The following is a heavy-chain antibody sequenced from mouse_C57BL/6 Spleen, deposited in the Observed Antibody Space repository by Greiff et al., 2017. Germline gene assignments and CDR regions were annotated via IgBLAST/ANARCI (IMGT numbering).Heavy chain of an antibody. D-gene: IGHD2-4*01. Sequence: EVKLQQSGPELVKPGASVKIPCKASGYTFTDYNMDWVKQSHGKSLEWIGDINPNNGGTIYNQKFKGKATLTVDKSSSTAYMELRSLTSEDTAVYYCARSRDYDYDDWYFDVWGTGTTVTVSS. CDR2: INPNNGGT. CDR3: ARSRDYDYDDWYFDV. J-gene: IGHJ1*03. CDR1: GYTFTDYN. V-gene: IGHV1-18*01.